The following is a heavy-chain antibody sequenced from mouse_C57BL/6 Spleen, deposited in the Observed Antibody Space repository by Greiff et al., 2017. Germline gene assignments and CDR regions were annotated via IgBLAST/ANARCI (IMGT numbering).Heavy chain of an antibody. CDR1: GFTFSDYG. CDR3: ARTYGSSRYYFDY. CDR2: ISSGSSTI. V-gene: IGHV5-17*01. D-gene: IGHD1-1*01. J-gene: IGHJ2*01. Sequence: EVKLVESGGGLVKPGGSLKLSCAASGFTFSDYGMHWVRQAPEKGLEWVAYISSGSSTIYYADTVKGRFTISRDDAKNTLFLQMTSLRSEDTAMYYCARTYGSSRYYFDYWGQGTTLTVSS.